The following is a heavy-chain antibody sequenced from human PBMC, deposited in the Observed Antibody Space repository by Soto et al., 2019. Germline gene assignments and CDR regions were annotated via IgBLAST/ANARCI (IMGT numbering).Heavy chain of an antibody. V-gene: IGHV4-30-2*01. J-gene: IGHJ4*02. CDR1: GGSISSGGYS. D-gene: IGHD5-18*01. CDR2: IYHSGST. CDR3: ARGDGYSYGDYFDY. Sequence: SETLSLTCAVSGGSISSGGYSWSWIRQPPGKGLEWIGYIYHSGSTYYNPSLKSRVTISVDRSKNQFSLKLSSVTAADTAVYYCARGDGYSYGDYFDYWGQGTLVTVSS.